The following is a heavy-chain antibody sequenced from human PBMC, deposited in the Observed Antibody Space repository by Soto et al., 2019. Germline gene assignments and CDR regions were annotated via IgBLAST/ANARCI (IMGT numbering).Heavy chain of an antibody. CDR2: INEDGSNQ. Sequence: DVQLVESGGALVQPGGSLRLSCTASGFDFSNYCMFWVRQAPGEGLEWVDDINEDGSNQHYGDSVKGRFTISRDNARNSLYLQMPSLRGGDRAVNYCGRDLSTGYGFGYWGQGALVTVSS. CDR1: GFDFSNYC. CDR3: GRDLSTGYGFGY. D-gene: IGHD5-18*01. J-gene: IGHJ4*02. V-gene: IGHV3-7*05.